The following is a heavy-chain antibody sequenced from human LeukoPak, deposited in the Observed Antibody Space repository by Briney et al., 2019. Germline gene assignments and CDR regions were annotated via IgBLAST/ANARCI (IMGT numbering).Heavy chain of an antibody. Sequence: SETLSLTCTVSGGSISSYYWSWIRQPPGKGLEWIGYIYYSGSTNYNPSLKSRVTMSVDTSKKQFSLKLSSVTAADTAVYYCARESRLLLWFGELLGSWFDPWGQGTLVTVSS. V-gene: IGHV4-59*12. CDR1: GGSISSYY. CDR2: IYYSGST. J-gene: IGHJ5*02. D-gene: IGHD3-10*01. CDR3: ARESRLLLWFGELLGSWFDP.